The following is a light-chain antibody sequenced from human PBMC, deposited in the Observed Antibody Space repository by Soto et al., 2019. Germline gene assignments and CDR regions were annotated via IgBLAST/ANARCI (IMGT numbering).Light chain of an antibody. CDR1: QSVSSY. CDR2: DAS. J-gene: IGKJ5*01. CDR3: QQRSNWPRGT. Sequence: EIVLTQSPGSLSLSPGDRATLSCRASQSVSSYLAWYQQKPGQAPRLLIYDASNRATGIPARFSGSGSGTDFTLTISSLEPEDFAVYYCQQRSNWPRGTFGQGTRLEIK. V-gene: IGKV3-11*01.